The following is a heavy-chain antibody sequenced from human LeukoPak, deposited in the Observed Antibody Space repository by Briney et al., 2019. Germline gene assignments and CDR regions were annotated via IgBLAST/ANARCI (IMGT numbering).Heavy chain of an antibody. J-gene: IGHJ4*02. V-gene: IGHV3-33*01. CDR1: GFTFSNYG. Sequence: GRSLRLSCAASGFTFSNYGMHWVRQTPGKGLEWVAVIWYDGSNKDYGDSVKGRFTISRDNSKNTLYLQINSLRAEDTAVYYCARDRRVDYFDYWGQGTLVTVSS. CDR3: ARDRRVDYFDY. D-gene: IGHD3-3*01. CDR2: IWYDGSNK.